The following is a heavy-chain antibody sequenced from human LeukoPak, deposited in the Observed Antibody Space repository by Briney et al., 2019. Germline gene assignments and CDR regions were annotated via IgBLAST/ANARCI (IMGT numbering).Heavy chain of an antibody. D-gene: IGHD5-24*01. V-gene: IGHV3-53*01. CDR1: GLTVNSNY. CDR2: IYSGGTT. CDR3: ARALLVRNGYNYSPNYFDY. Sequence: GGSLRLSCAASGLTVNSNYMNWVRQAPGKGLQWVSVIYSGGTTYYADSLKGRFTISRDNSKNTLYLQMNSLRAEDTAVYYCARALLVRNGYNYSPNYFDYWGQGTLVTVSS. J-gene: IGHJ4*02.